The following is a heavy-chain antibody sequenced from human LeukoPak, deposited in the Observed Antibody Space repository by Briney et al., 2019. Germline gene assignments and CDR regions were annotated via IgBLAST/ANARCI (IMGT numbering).Heavy chain of an antibody. CDR1: GFTFSNAW. CDR2: IKSKTDGGTT. V-gene: IGHV3-15*01. D-gene: IGHD4-11*01. CDR3: TTVSAGVYSKKGYYYYYMDV. Sequence: GGSLRLSCAASGFTFSNAWMSWVRQAPGKGLEWVGRIKSKTDGGTTDYAAPVKGRFTISRDDSKNTLYLQMNSLKTEDTAVYYRTTVSAGVYSKKGYYYYYMDVWGKGTTVTVSS. J-gene: IGHJ6*03.